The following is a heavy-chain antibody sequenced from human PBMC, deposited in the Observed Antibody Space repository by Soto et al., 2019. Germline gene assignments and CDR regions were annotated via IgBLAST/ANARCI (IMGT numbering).Heavy chain of an antibody. CDR1: GYTFTSYD. CDR3: ARGHSGGGGNWFDP. Sequence: QVQLVQSGAEVKKPGASVKVSCKASGYTFTSYDINWVRQATGQGLEWMGWMNPNSGNTAYAQKFQGRVTMTRNTPISTAHMELRTLRSEATAGYSCARGHSGGGGNWFDPWGQGTLVTVSS. CDR2: MNPNSGNT. J-gene: IGHJ5*02. V-gene: IGHV1-8*01. D-gene: IGHD2-15*01.